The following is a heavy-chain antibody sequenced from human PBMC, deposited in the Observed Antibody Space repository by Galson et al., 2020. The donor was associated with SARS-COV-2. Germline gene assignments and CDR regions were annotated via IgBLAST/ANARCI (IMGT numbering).Heavy chain of an antibody. CDR1: GGSISNYY. Sequence: SETLSLTCSVSGGSISNYYWSWIRQPPGKGPEWIGYFHYNDSTNYNPSLKSRVTISVDTSKNQFPLKLSSVTAADTALYYCVRGGGLGPFDYWGQGTLVTVSS. V-gene: IGHV4-59*01. D-gene: IGHD3-16*01. CDR3: VRGGGLGPFDY. CDR2: FHYNDST. J-gene: IGHJ4*02.